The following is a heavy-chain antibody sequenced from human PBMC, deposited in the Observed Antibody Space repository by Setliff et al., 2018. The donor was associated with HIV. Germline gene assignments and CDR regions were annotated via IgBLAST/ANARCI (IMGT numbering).Heavy chain of an antibody. J-gene: IGHJ6*03. D-gene: IGHD3-10*01. V-gene: IGHV1-8*02. CDR2: MNPNSGNT. CDR3: ARARSLVRGSGSPEYYYMDV. CDR1: GYTLTSYG. Sequence: ASVKVSCKASGYTLTSYGINWVRQATGQGLGWMGWMNPNSGNTGYAQKFQGRVNMTRNTSISTAFMELSSLRSEDTAVYYCARARSLVRGSGSPEYYYMDVWG.